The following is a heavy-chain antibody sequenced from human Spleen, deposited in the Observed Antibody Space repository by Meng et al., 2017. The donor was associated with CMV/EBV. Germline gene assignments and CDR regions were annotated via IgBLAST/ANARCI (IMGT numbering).Heavy chain of an antibody. CDR1: GFAFRNYA. J-gene: IGHJ6*01. Sequence: GESLKTSCAASGFAFRNYAIHWVRQAPGKGLEWVAVISFDGNQKFYAESVQGRFTVSRDNSKNTVDLQMNSFRVEDAAVYYCARVSLEWFTMYYGMDVWCRGATVTVSS. D-gene: IGHD3-3*01. CDR3: ARVSLEWFTMYYGMDV. V-gene: IGHV3-30*04. CDR2: ISFDGNQK.